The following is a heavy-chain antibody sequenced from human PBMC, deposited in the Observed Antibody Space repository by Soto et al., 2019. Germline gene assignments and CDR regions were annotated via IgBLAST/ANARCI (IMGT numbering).Heavy chain of an antibody. V-gene: IGHV4-34*01. J-gene: IGHJ4*02. Sequence: QVQLQQWGAGLLKPSETLSLTCAVYGGSFSGYYWSWIRQPPGKGLEWIGEINHSGSTNYNPSLKSRVTISVYTSKNQFSLKLSSVTAADTAVYYCARHYYGSGSQFNYWGQGTLVTVSS. CDR2: INHSGST. D-gene: IGHD3-10*01. CDR1: GGSFSGYY. CDR3: ARHYYGSGSQFNY.